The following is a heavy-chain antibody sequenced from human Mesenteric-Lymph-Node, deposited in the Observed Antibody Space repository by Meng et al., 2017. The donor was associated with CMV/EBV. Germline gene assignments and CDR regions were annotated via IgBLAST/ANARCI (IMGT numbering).Heavy chain of an antibody. CDR1: GTFNSNA. D-gene: IGHD2-21*02. CDR2: VIPILHIS. V-gene: IGHV1-69*04. J-gene: IGHJ4*02. Sequence: GTFNSNAVSWVRQAPGQGLEWMGRVIPILHISNYAPKFEGRVTITADESTRIVYMELSSLTSEDTAVFYCARDPAGIGVTGGYFDSWGQGTLVTVSS. CDR3: ARDPAGIGVTGGYFDS.